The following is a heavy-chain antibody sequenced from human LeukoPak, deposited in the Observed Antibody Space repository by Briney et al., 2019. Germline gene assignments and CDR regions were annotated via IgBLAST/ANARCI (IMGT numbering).Heavy chain of an antibody. Sequence: GGSLRLSCVASGFTFSNYWMLWVRQAPGKGLMWVSLISTDGKSTRYAESVKGRFTNSRDDAKNSLYLQMNSLRVEDTAVYYCARSPDGFDYWGQGTLVTVSS. CDR3: ARSPDGFDY. CDR2: ISTDGKST. CDR1: GFTFSNYW. J-gene: IGHJ4*02. V-gene: IGHV3-74*01.